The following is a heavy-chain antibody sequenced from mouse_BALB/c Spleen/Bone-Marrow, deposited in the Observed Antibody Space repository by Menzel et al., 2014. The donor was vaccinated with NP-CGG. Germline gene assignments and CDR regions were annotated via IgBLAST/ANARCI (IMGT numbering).Heavy chain of an antibody. V-gene: IGHV5-17*02. CDR1: GFTFSSFG. D-gene: IGHD4-1*01. J-gene: IGHJ2*01. Sequence: DVKLVESGGGLVQPGGSRKLSCAASGFTFSSFGMHWVRQAPEKGLEWVAYISSGSSIIYYADTVKGRLTISRDDPKNALFLQMTSLRSEDTATYYCTRGGNWDDFDYWGQGTTLTVSS. CDR2: ISSGSSII. CDR3: TRGGNWDDFDY.